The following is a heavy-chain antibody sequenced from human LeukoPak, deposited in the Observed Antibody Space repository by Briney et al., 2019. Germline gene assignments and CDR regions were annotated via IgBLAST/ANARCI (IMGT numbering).Heavy chain of an antibody. J-gene: IGHJ4*02. Sequence: PSETLSLTCTVSGGSISSGSYYWSWIRQPAGKGLEWVSAISGSGGSTYYADSVKGRFTISRDNSKNTLYLQMNSLRAEDTAVYYCAKENKVDYFDYWGQGTLVTVSS. V-gene: IGHV3-23*01. CDR1: GGSISSGSYY. D-gene: IGHD5-12*01. CDR2: ISGSGGST. CDR3: AKENKVDYFDY.